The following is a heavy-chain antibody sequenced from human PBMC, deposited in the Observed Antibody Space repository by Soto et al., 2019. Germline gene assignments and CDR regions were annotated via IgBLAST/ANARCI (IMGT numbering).Heavy chain of an antibody. CDR1: GFTFSSYA. D-gene: IGHD3-3*01. V-gene: IGHV3-23*01. Sequence: GGSLRLSCAASGFTFSSYAMSWVRQAPGKGLEWVSAISGSGGSTYYADSVKGRFTISRDNSKNTLYLQMNSLRAEDTAVYYCAKDGYDFWSGYWFDPWGQGTLVTVSS. CDR2: ISGSGGST. CDR3: AKDGYDFWSGYWFDP. J-gene: IGHJ5*02.